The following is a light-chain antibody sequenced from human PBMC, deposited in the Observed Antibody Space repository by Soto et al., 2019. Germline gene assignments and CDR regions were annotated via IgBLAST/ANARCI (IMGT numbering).Light chain of an antibody. CDR2: DAS. CDR1: QSVSSY. CDR3: QQRSNWPGT. V-gene: IGKV3-11*01. J-gene: IGKJ2*01. Sequence: EIVLTQSPATLSLSPGERATLSCRASQSVSSYLAWYQQKPGQAPRLLMSDASNRATGIPARFSGSGSGTDFTVTISSLEPEEFAVSYCQQRSNWPGTFGQGTKLEIK.